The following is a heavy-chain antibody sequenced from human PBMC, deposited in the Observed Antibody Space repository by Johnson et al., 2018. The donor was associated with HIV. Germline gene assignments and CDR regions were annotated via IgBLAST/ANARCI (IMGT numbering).Heavy chain of an antibody. CDR1: GLSVTNHY. CDR3: ARGRDSSGWYRNVFDI. Sequence: VPLVEPGGGLVQPGGSLRLSCASSGLSVTNHYMNWVRQAPGKGLEWVSVIYSGGSTYYADSVRGRFTISRDNSRNTLYLQMNSLRVEDTALYYCARGRDSSGWYRNVFDIWGQGTMVTVSS. V-gene: IGHV3-66*01. J-gene: IGHJ3*02. D-gene: IGHD6-19*01. CDR2: IYSGGST.